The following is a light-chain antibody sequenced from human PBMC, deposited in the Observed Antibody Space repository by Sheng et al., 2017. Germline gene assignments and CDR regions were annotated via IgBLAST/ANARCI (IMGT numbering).Light chain of an antibody. CDR2: RNN. J-gene: IGLJ1*01. CDR1: SSNIGSNF. V-gene: IGLV1-47*01. Sequence: QSVMTQPTSASGTPGQRVTISCSGSSSNIGSNFVYWYRHLPGTAPKLLIYRNNQRPSGVPDRFSGSKSGTSASLAITGLQAEDEADYYCQSYDNSLSGSVFGTGTKVTVL. CDR3: QSYDNSLSGSV.